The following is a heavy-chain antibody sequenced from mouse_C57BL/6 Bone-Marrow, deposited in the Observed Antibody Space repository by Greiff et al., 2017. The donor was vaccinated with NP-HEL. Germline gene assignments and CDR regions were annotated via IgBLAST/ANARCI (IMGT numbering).Heavy chain of an antibody. Sequence: VQLQQSGAELVRPGASVKLSCKASGYTFTDYYINWVKQRPGQGLEWIARIYPGSGNTYYNDKFKGKATLTAEKSSSTAYMQLSSLTSEDSAVYFCARDGSTFFDYWGQGTTLTVSS. J-gene: IGHJ2*01. D-gene: IGHD1-1*01. CDR3: ARDGSTFFDY. V-gene: IGHV1-76*01. CDR1: GYTFTDYY. CDR2: IYPGSGNT.